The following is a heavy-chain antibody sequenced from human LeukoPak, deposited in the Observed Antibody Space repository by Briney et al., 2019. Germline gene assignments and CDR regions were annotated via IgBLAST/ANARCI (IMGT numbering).Heavy chain of an antibody. CDR2: INHSGST. Sequence: SETLSLTCAVYGGSFSGYYWSWIRQPPGKGLEWIGEINHSGSTNYNPSLKSRVTISVDTSKNQFSLKLSSVTAADTAVYYCAGGIGKLRFLEWLPQHDAFDIWGQGTMVTVSS. D-gene: IGHD3-3*01. CDR3: AGGIGKLRFLEWLPQHDAFDI. V-gene: IGHV4-34*01. CDR1: GGSFSGYY. J-gene: IGHJ3*02.